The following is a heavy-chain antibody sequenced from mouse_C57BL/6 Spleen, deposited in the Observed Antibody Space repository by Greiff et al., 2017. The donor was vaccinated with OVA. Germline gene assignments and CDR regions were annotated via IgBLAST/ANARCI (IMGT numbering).Heavy chain of an antibody. J-gene: IGHJ2*01. Sequence: QVQLQQPGAELVMPGASVKLSCKASGYTFTSYWMHWVKQRPGQGLEWIGEIDPSDSYTNYNQKFKGKSTLTVDKSSSTAYMQLSSLTSEDSAVYYCALITTVVATDDWGQGTTLTVSS. CDR2: IDPSDSYT. CDR3: ALITTVVATDD. CDR1: GYTFTSYW. D-gene: IGHD1-1*01. V-gene: IGHV1-69*01.